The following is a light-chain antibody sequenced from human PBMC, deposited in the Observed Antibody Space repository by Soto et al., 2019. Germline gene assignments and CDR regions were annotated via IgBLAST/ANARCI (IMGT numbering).Light chain of an antibody. CDR2: DSN. J-gene: IGLJ1*01. Sequence: QSVLTQPPSVSGAPGQRVTISCTGSSSNIGAGRDVYWYRQLPGAAPKFLISDSNHRPSGVPDRFSVSKSGASASLAITGLRAEDEGDYFCQSYGTSLSGLYVFGTGTKLTVL. V-gene: IGLV1-40*01. CDR3: QSYGTSLSGLYV. CDR1: SSNIGAGRD.